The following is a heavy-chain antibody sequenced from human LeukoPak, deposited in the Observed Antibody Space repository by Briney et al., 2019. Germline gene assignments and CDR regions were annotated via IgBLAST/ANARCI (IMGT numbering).Heavy chain of an antibody. J-gene: IGHJ3*01. CDR2: VSSSGGST. Sequence: GGTLRLSCEASGFGFNTYVMGWVRQAPDKGLEWVSTVSSSGGSTFYADFVKGRFTVSRDNSKNKLNLQMNSLRVEDTAVYYCARSYGGNPDAFDVWGQGTMVTVSS. CDR3: ARSYGGNPDAFDV. CDR1: GFGFNTYV. V-gene: IGHV3-23*01. D-gene: IGHD4-23*01.